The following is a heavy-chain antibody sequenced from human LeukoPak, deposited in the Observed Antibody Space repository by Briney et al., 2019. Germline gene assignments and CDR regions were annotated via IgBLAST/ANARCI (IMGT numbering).Heavy chain of an antibody. CDR1: GYTFTSFG. V-gene: IGHV1-18*01. J-gene: IGHJ6*02. Sequence: GASVKVSCKASGYTFTSFGISWVRQAPGQGPEWMGWISGNNGNTNYAQQFQGRVTMTTDTSTSTAYMEVTGLRSDDTAIYYCARDGSITLFGVVPRTTIRVCYYGMDVWGQGTTVTVSS. D-gene: IGHD3-3*01. CDR3: ARDGSITLFGVVPRTTIRVCYYGMDV. CDR2: ISGNNGNT.